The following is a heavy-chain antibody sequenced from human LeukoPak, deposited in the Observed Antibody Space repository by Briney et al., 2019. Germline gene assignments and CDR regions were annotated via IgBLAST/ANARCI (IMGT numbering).Heavy chain of an antibody. CDR3: ARGWGVTGTTFDY. J-gene: IGHJ4*02. Sequence: PSETLSLTCTVSGGSISSYYWSWLRQPPGKGLEWIGHIYYSGSTNYNPSLKSRVTISVDTSKNQFSLKLSSVTAADTAVYYCARGWGVTGTTFDYWGQGTLVTVSS. CDR2: IYYSGST. D-gene: IGHD1-20*01. CDR1: GGSISSYY. V-gene: IGHV4-59*13.